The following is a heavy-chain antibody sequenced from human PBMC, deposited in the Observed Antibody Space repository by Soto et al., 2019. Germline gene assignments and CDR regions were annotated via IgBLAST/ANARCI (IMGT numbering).Heavy chain of an antibody. CDR1: GYTCTSYA. V-gene: IGHV1-3*01. D-gene: IGHD3-22*01. CDR2: INAGNGNT. CDR3: ARIPVYYYDSSGYPYGMDV. J-gene: IGHJ6*02. Sequence: GASLKVSCNASGYTCTSYAMHWVLQAPGHRLEWMGWINAGNGNTKYSQKFQGRVTITRDTSASTAYMELSSLRSEDTAVYYCARIPVYYYDSSGYPYGMDVWGQGTTVTVSS.